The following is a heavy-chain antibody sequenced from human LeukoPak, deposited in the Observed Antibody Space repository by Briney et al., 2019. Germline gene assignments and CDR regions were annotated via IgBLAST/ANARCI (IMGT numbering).Heavy chain of an antibody. J-gene: IGHJ4*02. Sequence: GGPLRLSCAASGFTFSSYSMNWVRQAPGKGLEWVSSISSSSSYIYYADSVKGRFTISRDNAKNSLYLQMNSLRAEDTAVYYCARDNRHRGFDYWGQGTLVTVSS. CDR3: ARDNRHRGFDY. V-gene: IGHV3-21*01. D-gene: IGHD1-14*01. CDR1: GFTFSSYS. CDR2: ISSSSSYI.